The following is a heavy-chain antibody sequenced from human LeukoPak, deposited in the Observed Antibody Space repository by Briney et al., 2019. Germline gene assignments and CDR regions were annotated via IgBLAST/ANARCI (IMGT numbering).Heavy chain of an antibody. D-gene: IGHD2-2*01. Sequence: GGSLSLSCAASGFTFSDYGMHWVRQAPGKGLEWVAVISYDGSNKYYADSVKGRFTLSRDNSKNTLYLQMNRLRTEDTAVYYCAKVKTSSFYYFDNWGQGTLVTVSS. J-gene: IGHJ4*02. CDR3: AKVKTSSFYYFDN. CDR2: ISYDGSNK. V-gene: IGHV3-30*18. CDR1: GFTFSDYG.